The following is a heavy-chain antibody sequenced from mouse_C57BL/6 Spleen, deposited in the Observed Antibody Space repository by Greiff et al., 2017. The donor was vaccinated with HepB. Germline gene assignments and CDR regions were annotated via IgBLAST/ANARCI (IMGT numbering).Heavy chain of an antibody. CDR3: AIYEGDY. CDR1: GYTFTSYW. CDR2: IDPSDSYT. Sequence: QVQLQQPGAELVKPGASVKLSCKASGYTFTSYWMQWVKQRPGQGLEWIGEIDPSDSYTNYNQKFKGKATLTVDTSSNTAYMQLRSLTSEDSAVYYCAIYEGDYWGQGTSVTVSS. V-gene: IGHV1-50*01. D-gene: IGHD1-1*01. J-gene: IGHJ4*01.